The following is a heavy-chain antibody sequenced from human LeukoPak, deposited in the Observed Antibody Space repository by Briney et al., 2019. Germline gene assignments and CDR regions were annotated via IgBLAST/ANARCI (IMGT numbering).Heavy chain of an antibody. D-gene: IGHD3-10*01. J-gene: IGHJ4*02. Sequence: NPSQTLSLTCTVSGGSISSGGYYWGWVREHPGRGLEWIVYIYYSGSTYYNPSPKSRVTISVDTSKNQFSLMRSSVTAADTAVYYCARPRSGSSGLDFDYWGQGTLVTVSS. V-gene: IGHV4-31*03. CDR1: GGSISSGGYY. CDR2: IYYSGST. CDR3: ARPRSGSSGLDFDY.